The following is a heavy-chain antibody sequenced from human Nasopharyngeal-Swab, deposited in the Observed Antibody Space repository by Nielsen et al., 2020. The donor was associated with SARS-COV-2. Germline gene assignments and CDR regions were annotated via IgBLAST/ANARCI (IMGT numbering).Heavy chain of an antibody. J-gene: IGHJ4*02. Sequence: SETLSLTCTVSGASISSSSYYWGWIRQPPGKGLEWIGSIYYSGSTYYNPSLKSRVTISVDTSKNQFSLKLSSVTAADTAVYYCAGVSMDFDYWGQGTLVTVSS. CDR1: GASISSSSYY. CDR3: AGVSMDFDY. V-gene: IGHV4-39*01. D-gene: IGHD5-24*01. CDR2: IYYSGST.